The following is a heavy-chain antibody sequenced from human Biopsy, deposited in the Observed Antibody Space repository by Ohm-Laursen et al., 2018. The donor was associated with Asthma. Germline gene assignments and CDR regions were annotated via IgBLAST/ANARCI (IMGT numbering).Heavy chain of an antibody. CDR1: GYNFISFA. CDR2: VNTGNGDT. Sequence: GASVKVSCKTSGYNFISFAIHWERQAPGKRLEWMGWVNTGNGDTKYSQKFQGRVTITRDTSASTAYMELRSLRSEDTATYYCARTYYDFLTGQVKDVFGVWGQGTMVTVSS. CDR3: ARTYYDFLTGQVKDVFGV. J-gene: IGHJ3*01. D-gene: IGHD3-9*01. V-gene: IGHV1-3*04.